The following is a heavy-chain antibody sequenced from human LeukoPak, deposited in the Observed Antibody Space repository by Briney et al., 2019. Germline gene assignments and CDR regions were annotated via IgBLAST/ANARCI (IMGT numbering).Heavy chain of an antibody. Sequence: GGSLRLSCEASGFTFSNVWMNWVRQAPGKGLEWVSAMSGSGGMTYYADSVKGRFSISRDNSKNTLHLQMNSLRAEDTAVYYCAKGAMPYYDGSGYNYFDYWGQGTLVTVSS. D-gene: IGHD3-22*01. CDR1: GFTFSNVW. CDR3: AKGAMPYYDGSGYNYFDY. V-gene: IGHV3-23*01. J-gene: IGHJ4*02. CDR2: MSGSGGMT.